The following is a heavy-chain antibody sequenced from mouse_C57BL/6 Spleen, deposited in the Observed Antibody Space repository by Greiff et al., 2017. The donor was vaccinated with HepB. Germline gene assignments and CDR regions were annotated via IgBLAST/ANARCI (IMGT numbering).Heavy chain of an antibody. Sequence: VQLQQSGPELVKPGASVKISCKASGYAFSSSWMNWVKQRPGKGLEWIGRIYPGDGDTNYNGKFKGKATLTADKSSSTAYMQLSSLTSEDSAVYFCARRGLLRSFAYWGQGTLVTVSA. D-gene: IGHD2-3*01. CDR1: GYAFSSSW. J-gene: IGHJ3*01. CDR3: ARRGLLRSFAY. CDR2: IYPGDGDT. V-gene: IGHV1-82*01.